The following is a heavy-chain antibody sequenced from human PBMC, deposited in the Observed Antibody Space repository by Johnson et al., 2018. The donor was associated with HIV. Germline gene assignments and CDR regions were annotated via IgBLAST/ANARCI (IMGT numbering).Heavy chain of an antibody. J-gene: IGHJ3*01. CDR1: GFNVDDDA. Sequence: VRLVESGGGVVRPGGSLRLSCAASGFNVDDDALSWVRQVPGKGLEWVSGINYNGGSTGYGESGRDRFSISRDNAKNSLYLQMDSLRAEDTAMYYCARAKDAAYPYDAFDVWGHGTMVIVSA. D-gene: IGHD2-15*01. V-gene: IGHV3-20*04. CDR3: ARAKDAAYPYDAFDV. CDR2: INYNGGST.